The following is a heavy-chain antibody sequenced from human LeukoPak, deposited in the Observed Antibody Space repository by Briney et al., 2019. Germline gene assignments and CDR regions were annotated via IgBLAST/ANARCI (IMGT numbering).Heavy chain of an antibody. Sequence: SGPTLVNPTQTLTLTCTFSGFSLSTSGVGAGWIRQPPGKALEWLALIYWNDDKRYSPSLKSRLTITKDTFKNQVVLTMTNMDPVYTARYYCTHRHTYPGEWLLSTRFDYWGQGTLVTVSS. CDR1: GFSLSTSGVG. CDR2: IYWNDDK. V-gene: IGHV2-5*01. CDR3: THRHTYPGEWLLSTRFDY. D-gene: IGHD3-3*01. J-gene: IGHJ4*02.